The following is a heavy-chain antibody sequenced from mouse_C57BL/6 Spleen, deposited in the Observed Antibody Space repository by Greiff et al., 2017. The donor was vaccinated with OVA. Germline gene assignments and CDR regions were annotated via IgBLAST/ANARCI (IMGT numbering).Heavy chain of an antibody. CDR3: ALITTVERYFDV. CDR1: GYTFTDYN. D-gene: IGHD1-1*01. Sequence: EVQVVESGPELVKPGASVKMSCKASGYTFTDYNMHWVKQSHGKSLEWIGYINPNNGGTSYNQKFKGKATLTVNKSSSTAYMELHSLTSEDSAVYYCALITTVERYFDVWGTGTTVTVSS. CDR2: INPNNGGT. V-gene: IGHV1-22*01. J-gene: IGHJ1*03.